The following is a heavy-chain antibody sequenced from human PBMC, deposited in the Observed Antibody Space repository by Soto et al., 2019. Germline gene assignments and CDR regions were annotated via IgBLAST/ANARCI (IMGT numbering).Heavy chain of an antibody. CDR1: GFTVSSNY. J-gene: IGHJ5*02. V-gene: IGHV3-53*04. Sequence: EVQLVESGGGLVQPGGSLRLSCAASGFTVSSNYMSWVRQAPGKGLEWVSVIYSGGSTYYADSVKGRFTISRHNSKNTLYLQMNRLRAEDTAVYYCAVTRRVRGVISPRGGWFDPWGQGTLVTVSS. D-gene: IGHD3-10*01. CDR2: IYSGGST. CDR3: AVTRRVRGVISPRGGWFDP.